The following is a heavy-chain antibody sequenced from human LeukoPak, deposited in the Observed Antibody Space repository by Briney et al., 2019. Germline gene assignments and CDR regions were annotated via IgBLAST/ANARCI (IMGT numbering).Heavy chain of an antibody. CDR2: ISDSGDRT. V-gene: IGHV3-23*01. CDR3: AKYARRSSGWFFFEH. J-gene: IGHJ4*02. Sequence: GGSLRLSCAASGFAFSRQDMGWVRQAPGKWLEWVSGISDSGDRTYYADSVKGRFTISRDNSKNTLYLQMNSLRVEDTAVYYCAKYARRSSGWFFFEHWGQGTLVTVSS. CDR1: GFAFSRQD. D-gene: IGHD6-19*01.